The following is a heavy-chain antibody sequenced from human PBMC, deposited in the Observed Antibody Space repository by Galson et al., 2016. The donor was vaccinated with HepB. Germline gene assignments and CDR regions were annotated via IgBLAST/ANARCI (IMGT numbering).Heavy chain of an antibody. Sequence: SLRLSCAVSGFPFSSHAMSWVRQAPGEGLEWVSIVRTNNIRSGFKTSYADSVQGRFTVSRDDSKNALYLQMNSLRVADTAVYYCARLYCGGGSCYPRPYYFDFWGHGILVTVS. CDR1: GFPFSSHA. V-gene: IGHV3-23*01. CDR2: VRTNNIRSGFKT. CDR3: ARLYCGGGSCYPRPYYFDF. D-gene: IGHD2-15*01. J-gene: IGHJ4*01.